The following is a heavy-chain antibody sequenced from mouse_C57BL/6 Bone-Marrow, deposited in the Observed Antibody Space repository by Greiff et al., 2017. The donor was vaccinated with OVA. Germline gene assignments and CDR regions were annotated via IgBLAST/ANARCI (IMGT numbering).Heavy chain of an antibody. D-gene: IGHD2-3*01. CDR2: ILPGSGST. Sequence: VKLVESGAELMKPGASVKLSCTATGYTFTGYWIEWVKQRPGHGLEWIGEILPGSGSTNYNEKFKGKATFTADTSSNTAYMHLISLATEDSASYYCGWLPLDYWGQGTTLTVSS. J-gene: IGHJ2*01. CDR3: GWLPLDY. CDR1: GYTFTGYW. V-gene: IGHV1-9*01.